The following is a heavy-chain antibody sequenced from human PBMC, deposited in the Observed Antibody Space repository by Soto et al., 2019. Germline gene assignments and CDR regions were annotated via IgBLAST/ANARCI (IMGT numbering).Heavy chain of an antibody. V-gene: IGHV1-18*01. D-gene: IGHD5-12*01. J-gene: IGHJ4*02. Sequence: ASVKVSCKASGYTFTSYGSSWVRQAPGQGLEWMGWISAYNGNTNHAQKRQGRVTMTTDTSTSTAYMELRSLRSDDTAVYYCVSDSPLGSTFSGYDGIDYWGQGTLVTVSS. CDR2: ISAYNGNT. CDR1: GYTFTSYG. CDR3: VSDSPLGSTFSGYDGIDY.